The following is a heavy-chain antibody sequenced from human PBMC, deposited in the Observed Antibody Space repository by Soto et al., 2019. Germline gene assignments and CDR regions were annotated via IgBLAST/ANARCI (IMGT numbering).Heavy chain of an antibody. CDR1: GGSISSYY. V-gene: IGHV4-59*08. CDR3: ARQKVRGSSPDY. CDR2: IYYSGST. J-gene: IGHJ4*02. D-gene: IGHD1-26*01. Sequence: SETLSLTYTVSGGSISSYYWSWIRQPPGKGLEWIGYIYYSGSTNYNPSLKSRVTISVDTSKNQFSLKLSSVTAAYTAVYYCARQKVRGSSPDYWGQGTLVTVSS.